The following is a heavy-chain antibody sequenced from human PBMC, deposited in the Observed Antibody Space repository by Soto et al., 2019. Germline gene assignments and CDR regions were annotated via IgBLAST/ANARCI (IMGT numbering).Heavy chain of an antibody. Sequence: PVGSLRLSCAASGFTFSSYAMHWVRQAPGNGLEWVAVISYDGSNKYYADSVKGRFTISRDNSKNTLYLQMNSLRAEDTAVYYCARDCRDLEVVAATLGLYYYYGMDVWGQGTTVTVSS. J-gene: IGHJ6*02. CDR2: ISYDGSNK. CDR3: ARDCRDLEVVAATLGLYYYYGMDV. D-gene: IGHD2-15*01. CDR1: GFTFSSYA. V-gene: IGHV3-30-3*01.